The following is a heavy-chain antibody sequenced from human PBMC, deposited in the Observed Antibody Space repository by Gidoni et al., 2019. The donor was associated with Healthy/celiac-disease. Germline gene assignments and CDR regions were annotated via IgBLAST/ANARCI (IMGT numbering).Heavy chain of an antibody. CDR1: GFTFSSYA. Sequence: EVQLLESGGGLVHPGGALRPSCAAPGFTFSSYAMSLVRQAPGKGLEWVSEMSGSGGSTYYADSVKGRFTISRDNSKNTLYLQMNSLRAEDTAVYYCAKVSSSSSDPWGQGTLVTVSS. D-gene: IGHD6-13*01. CDR3: AKVSSSSSDP. V-gene: IGHV3-23*01. CDR2: MSGSGGST. J-gene: IGHJ5*01.